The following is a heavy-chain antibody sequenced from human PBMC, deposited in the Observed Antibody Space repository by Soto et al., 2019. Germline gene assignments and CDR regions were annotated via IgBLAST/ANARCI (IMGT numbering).Heavy chain of an antibody. CDR3: ARLPSRSLVGY. J-gene: IGHJ6*01. Sequence: SETLSLTCTVSGSSINSSGYYWGWIRQPPGKRLEWIGSMFYGVSTYYNPSLKSQVTVSVDTSKNQFSLNLRSVTAADMAVYYCARLPSRSLVGYWGKVNRITV. CDR2: MFYGVST. CDR1: GSSINSSGYY. D-gene: IGHD3-10*01. V-gene: IGHV4-39*01.